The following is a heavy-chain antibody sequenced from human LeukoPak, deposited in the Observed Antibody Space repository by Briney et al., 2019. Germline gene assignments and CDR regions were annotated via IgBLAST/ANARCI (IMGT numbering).Heavy chain of an antibody. D-gene: IGHD3-22*01. Sequence: GGSLRLSCAASGFTFSSYAMSWVRQAPGKGLEWVSGISWNSGSIGYADSVKGRFTISRDNAKNSLYLQMNSLRAEDTALYYCAKDRYYYDSSGVDYWGQGTLVTVSS. CDR1: GFTFSSYA. CDR3: AKDRYYYDSSGVDY. CDR2: ISWNSGSI. J-gene: IGHJ4*02. V-gene: IGHV3-9*01.